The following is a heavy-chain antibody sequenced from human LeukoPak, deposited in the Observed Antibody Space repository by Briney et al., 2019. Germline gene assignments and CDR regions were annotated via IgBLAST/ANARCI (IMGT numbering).Heavy chain of an antibody. CDR3: ARGGELDY. Sequence: VASVKVSCKASGYTFTNYAIGWVRQAPGQGLEWVGWIDTNNGNTDSAQTLQGSVTMTTETYTTTASLDLRSLRSDDTAVYYCARGGELDYWGQGTLVTVSS. J-gene: IGHJ4*02. D-gene: IGHD3-10*01. CDR1: GYTFTNYA. CDR2: IDTNNGNT. V-gene: IGHV1-18*01.